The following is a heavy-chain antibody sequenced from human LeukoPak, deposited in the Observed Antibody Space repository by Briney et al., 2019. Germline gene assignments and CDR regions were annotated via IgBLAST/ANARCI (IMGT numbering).Heavy chain of an antibody. Sequence: PGGSLRLSCAASGFTFSSYSMNWVRQAPGKGLEWVSYISSRSSTIYYADSVKGRFTISRDNAKNSLYLQMNSLRAEDTAVYYCAGGKKYYYDSSGYYPTPNFDYWGQGTLVTVSS. CDR2: ISSRSSTI. J-gene: IGHJ4*02. CDR1: GFTFSSYS. V-gene: IGHV3-48*04. D-gene: IGHD3-22*01. CDR3: AGGKKYYYDSSGYYPTPNFDY.